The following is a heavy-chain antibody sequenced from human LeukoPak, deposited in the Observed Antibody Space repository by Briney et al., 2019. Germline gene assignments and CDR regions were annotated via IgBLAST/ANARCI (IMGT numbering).Heavy chain of an antibody. CDR2: VTGPGDTT. CDR3: AKRAEIDR. V-gene: IGHV3-23*01. CDR1: GFTFTNFA. Sequence: GRCLRLSCATSGFTFTNFAMNWVSQAPRKGLEWVSAVTGPGDTTYYTNSVKGRFFMSREDSKTTVYLQRNSLRAVDTAIYYCAKRAEIDRWGQGTLVTAAS. J-gene: IGHJ5*02.